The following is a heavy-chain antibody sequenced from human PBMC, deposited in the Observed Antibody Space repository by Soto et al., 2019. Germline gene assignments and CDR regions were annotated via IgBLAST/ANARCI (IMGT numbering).Heavy chain of an antibody. CDR1: GYTFTDYY. Sequence: ASVKVSCKASGYTFTDYYMHWVRQAPGQGLEWMGWINPNNGGTNYAQNFQGWVTMTRDTSISTAYMELSRLRSDDTAVYYCARAGVVIEFDYWGQGTLVTVSS. D-gene: IGHD3-3*01. J-gene: IGHJ4*02. V-gene: IGHV1-2*04. CDR3: ARAGVVIEFDY. CDR2: INPNNGGT.